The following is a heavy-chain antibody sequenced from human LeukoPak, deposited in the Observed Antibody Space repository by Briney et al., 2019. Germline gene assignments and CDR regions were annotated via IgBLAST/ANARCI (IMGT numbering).Heavy chain of an antibody. CDR2: IYHSGST. V-gene: IGHV4-30-2*01. CDR1: GGSISSGGYS. J-gene: IGHJ2*01. CDR3: ARVHYCSSTSCYRWWYFDL. Sequence: SETLSLTCAVSGGSISSGGYSWSWIRQPPGKGLEGIGYIYHSGSTYYNPSLRSRVTISVDRYTNQFSLTLSSVTAADTAVYYSARVHYCSSTSCYRWWYFDLWGRGTLVTVSS. D-gene: IGHD2-2*01.